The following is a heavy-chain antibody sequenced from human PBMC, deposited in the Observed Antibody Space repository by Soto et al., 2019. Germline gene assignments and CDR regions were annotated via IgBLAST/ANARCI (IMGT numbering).Heavy chain of an antibody. J-gene: IGHJ4*02. V-gene: IGHV4-34*01. Sequence: QVQLQQWGAGLLKPSETLSLTCAVYGGSFSGYYWSWIRQPPGKGLEWIGEINHSGSTNYNPSIKSRVTISVDTSKNQFSLKLSSVTAADTAVYYCARRSSSWYDHFDYWGQGTLVTVSS. D-gene: IGHD6-13*01. CDR3: ARRSSSWYDHFDY. CDR2: INHSGST. CDR1: GGSFSGYY.